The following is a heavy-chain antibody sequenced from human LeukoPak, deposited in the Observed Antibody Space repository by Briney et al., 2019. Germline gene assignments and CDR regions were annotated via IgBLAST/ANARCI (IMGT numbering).Heavy chain of an antibody. CDR2: IYYSGST. CDR1: GGSISSYY. CDR3: ASVRSYDSSGYDY. Sequence: SETLSLTCTVSGGSISSYYWSWIRQPPGKGLEWIGYIYYSGSTNYNPSLKSRVTISVDTSKNQFSLKLSSVTAADTAVYYCASVRSYDSSGYDYWGQGTLVTVSS. V-gene: IGHV4-59*01. J-gene: IGHJ4*02. D-gene: IGHD3-22*01.